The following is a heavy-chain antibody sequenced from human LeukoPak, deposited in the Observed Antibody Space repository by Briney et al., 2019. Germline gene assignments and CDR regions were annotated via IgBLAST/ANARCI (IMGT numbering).Heavy chain of an antibody. V-gene: IGHV1-2*02. D-gene: IGHD3-10*01. CDR3: ARDLRVVRGVMPLYYYYGMDI. CDR2: INPNSGGT. Sequence: GASVKVPCKASGYTFTGYYMHWVRQAPGQGLEWMGWINPNSGGTNYAQKFQGRVTMTRDTSISTAYMELSRLRSDDTAVYYCARDLRVVRGVMPLYYYYGMDIWGQGTTVTVSS. CDR1: GYTFTGYY. J-gene: IGHJ6*02.